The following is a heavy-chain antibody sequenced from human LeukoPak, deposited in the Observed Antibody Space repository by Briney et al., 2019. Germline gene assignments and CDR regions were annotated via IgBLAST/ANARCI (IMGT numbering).Heavy chain of an antibody. CDR2: IRWSTDSV. D-gene: IGHD3-16*01. CDR3: GRAFPPLRTSSAGDL. CDR1: GFPFDDYA. V-gene: IGHV3-9*01. Sequence: GGSLRLSCAASGFPFDDYAMHWVRQAPGKGLEWVSGIRWSTDSVGYADSVRGRFTISRDKAKNSLYLQMDSLGVEDTAVYYCGRAFPPLRTSSAGDLWGQGILVTVSS. J-gene: IGHJ4*02.